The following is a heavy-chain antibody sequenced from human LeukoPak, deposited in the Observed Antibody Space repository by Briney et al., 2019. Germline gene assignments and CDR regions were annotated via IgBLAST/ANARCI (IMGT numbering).Heavy chain of an antibody. CDR3: ARDLHYDTSGYEDDFDI. Sequence: ASVKVSCKASVYTFTSHGISWVRQAPGQGLEWMGWISGYNGNTYYAQKVQGRVTMTTDTSTSTAYMEVRSLRSDDTAVYYCARDLHYDTSGYEDDFDIWGQGTMVTVSS. V-gene: IGHV1-18*01. J-gene: IGHJ3*02. D-gene: IGHD3-22*01. CDR2: ISGYNGNT. CDR1: VYTFTSHG.